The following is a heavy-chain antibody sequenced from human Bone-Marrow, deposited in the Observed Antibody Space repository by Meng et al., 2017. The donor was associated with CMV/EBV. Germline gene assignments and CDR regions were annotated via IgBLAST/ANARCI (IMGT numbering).Heavy chain of an antibody. Sequence: SVKVSCKASGGTFSSYAISWVRQAPGQGLEWMGGIIPIFGTANYAQKFQGRVTITTDESTSTAYMELSSLRSEDTAVYYCARAPVPAANYYGMDVWGQGTTVTASS. CDR1: GGTFSSYA. CDR2: IIPIFGTA. D-gene: IGHD2-2*01. J-gene: IGHJ6*02. V-gene: IGHV1-69*05. CDR3: ARAPVPAANYYGMDV.